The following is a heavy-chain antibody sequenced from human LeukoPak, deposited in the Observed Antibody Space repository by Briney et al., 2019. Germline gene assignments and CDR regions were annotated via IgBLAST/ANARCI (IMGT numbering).Heavy chain of an antibody. J-gene: IGHJ4*02. CDR1: GYTFTDYS. V-gene: IGHV1-2*02. CDR3: APASMTYDY. Sequence: ASVKVSCKASGYTFTDYSMHWVRQAPGQGLEWMGWINPESGGTNYAQKFQSRITMTRDMSISTAYMELSSLRSDDTAVYYCAPASMTYDYWGQGTLVTVSS. CDR2: INPESGGT. D-gene: IGHD2-15*01.